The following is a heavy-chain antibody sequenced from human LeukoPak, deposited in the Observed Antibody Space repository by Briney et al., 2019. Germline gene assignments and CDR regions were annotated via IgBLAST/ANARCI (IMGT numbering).Heavy chain of an antibody. V-gene: IGHV3-48*04. CDR1: GFTFSSYS. J-gene: IGHJ6*02. D-gene: IGHD3-22*01. CDR2: ISSSSSTI. CDR3: AREVYDSSGYYFRGAKHYYYYGMDV. Sequence: GGSLRLSCAASGFTFSSYSMNWVRQAPGKGLEWVSYISSSSSTIYYAHSVKGRFTISRDNAKNSLYLQMNSLRAEDTAVYYCAREVYDSSGYYFRGAKHYYYYGMDVWGQGATVTVSS.